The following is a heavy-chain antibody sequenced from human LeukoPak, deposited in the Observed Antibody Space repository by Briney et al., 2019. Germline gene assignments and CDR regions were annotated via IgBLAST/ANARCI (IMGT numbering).Heavy chain of an antibody. J-gene: IGHJ4*02. CDR3: ARGGILTGYIDY. Sequence: SETLSLTCTGSGCSISSYYWSWIRQPAGKGLEWIGRIYTSGSTNYNPSLKSRVTMSVDTSKNQFSLKLSSVTAADTAVYYCARGGILTGYIDYWGQGTLVTVSS. CDR1: GCSISSYY. D-gene: IGHD3-9*01. CDR2: IYTSGST. V-gene: IGHV4-4*07.